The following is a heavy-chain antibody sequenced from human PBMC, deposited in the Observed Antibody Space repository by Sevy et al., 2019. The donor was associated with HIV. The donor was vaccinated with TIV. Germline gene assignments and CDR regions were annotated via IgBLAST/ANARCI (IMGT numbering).Heavy chain of an antibody. CDR2: IWYDGSNK. D-gene: IGHD6-19*01. V-gene: IGHV3-33*01. Sequence: GGSLRLSCVASAFTFSTYGMHWVRRAPGKGLEWVAVIWYDGSNKEYVDSVKGRFTISRDNSKDTLYLQMNSLRAEDTAVYYCARENIAVAGIGYYFDHWGQGTLVTVSS. CDR1: AFTFSTYG. CDR3: ARENIAVAGIGYYFDH. J-gene: IGHJ4*02.